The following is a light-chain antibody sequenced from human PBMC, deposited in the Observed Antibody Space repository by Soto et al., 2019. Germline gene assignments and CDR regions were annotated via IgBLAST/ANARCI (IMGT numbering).Light chain of an antibody. CDR2: GAS. CDR3: KHYNNWPPWT. Sequence: EIVMTQSPATLSVSPGERATLSCRASQSVSSNLAWYQQKPGQAPRLLIYGASTRATGIPARFSGSGSGTEFTPTISSLQSEDFAVYYCKHYNNWPPWTFGQGTKVEIK. CDR1: QSVSSN. V-gene: IGKV3-15*01. J-gene: IGKJ1*01.